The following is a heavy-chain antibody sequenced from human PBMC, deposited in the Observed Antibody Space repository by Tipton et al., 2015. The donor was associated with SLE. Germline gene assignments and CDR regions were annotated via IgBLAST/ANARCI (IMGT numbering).Heavy chain of an antibody. CDR1: GYTFTDYD. Sequence: QSGAEVKKPGASVKVSCKASGYTFTDYDISWVRQAPGQGLEWMGWISAYNGNANYVQTLQGRVTMTRDTSTSTVYMELSSLRSEDTAVYYCARGPYYGSGSYYKNGAFDIWGQGTMVTVSS. CDR2: ISAYNGNA. V-gene: IGHV1-18*04. CDR3: ARGPYYGSGSYYKNGAFDI. J-gene: IGHJ3*02. D-gene: IGHD3-10*01.